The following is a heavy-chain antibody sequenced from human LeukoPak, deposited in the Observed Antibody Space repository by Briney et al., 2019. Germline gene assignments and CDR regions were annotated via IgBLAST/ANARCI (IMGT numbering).Heavy chain of an antibody. CDR2: ISAYNGNT. CDR3: AREGNGYNYIYYFDY. V-gene: IGHV1-18*01. Sequence: ASVKVSCKASGYTFTTYGISWVRQAPGQGLEWMGWISAYNGNTNYAQNFQGRVTMTTDTSTSTAYMELRSLRSDDTAVYYCAREGNGYNYIYYFDYWGQGTLVTVSS. D-gene: IGHD5-24*01. J-gene: IGHJ4*02. CDR1: GYTFTTYG.